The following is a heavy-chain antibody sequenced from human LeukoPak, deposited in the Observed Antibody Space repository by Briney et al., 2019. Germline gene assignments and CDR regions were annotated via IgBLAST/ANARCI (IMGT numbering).Heavy chain of an antibody. CDR2: IYTSGST. J-gene: IGHJ4*02. D-gene: IGHD3-22*01. CDR1: GGSISSGDYY. Sequence: SQTLSLTCTVSGGSISSGDYYWSWIRQPPGKGLEWIGRIYTSGSTNYNPSLKSRVTISVDTSKNQFSLKLSSVTAADTAVYYCAREHLYYYDSSGYWVYWGQGTLVTVSS. V-gene: IGHV4-61*02. CDR3: AREHLYYYDSSGYWVY.